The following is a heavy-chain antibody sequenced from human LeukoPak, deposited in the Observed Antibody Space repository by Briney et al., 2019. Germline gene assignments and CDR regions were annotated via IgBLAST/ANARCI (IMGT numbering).Heavy chain of an antibody. V-gene: IGHV3-43*02. Sequence: GGSLRLSCAASGFTFDDYAMHWVRQAPGKGLEWVSLISGDGGSTYYADSVKGRFTISRDNSKNSLYLQMNSLRAEDTAVFYCARDGTYTDYDPDFDIWGQGTLVTVSS. CDR2: ISGDGGST. D-gene: IGHD5-12*01. J-gene: IGHJ4*02. CDR3: ARDGTYTDYDPDFDI. CDR1: GFTFDDYA.